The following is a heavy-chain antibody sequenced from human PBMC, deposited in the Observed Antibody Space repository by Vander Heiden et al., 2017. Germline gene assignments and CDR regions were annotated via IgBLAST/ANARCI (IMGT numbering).Heavy chain of an antibody. CDR2: IDNSGST. CDR3: VRDRFVAVPTAAQHYYGMDV. J-gene: IGHJ6*02. V-gene: IGHV4-59*01. Sequence: QLQLQESGPGLVKPSETLSLTCSVSGGSISSYFWSWIRQPPGKGLEWIGYIDNSGSTDYKPSLKSRVTISRDTSKNQVSLKLNAVTAADTAVYYCVRDRFVAVPTAAQHYYGMDVWGQGTTVTVSS. CDR1: GGSISSYF. D-gene: IGHD2-2*01.